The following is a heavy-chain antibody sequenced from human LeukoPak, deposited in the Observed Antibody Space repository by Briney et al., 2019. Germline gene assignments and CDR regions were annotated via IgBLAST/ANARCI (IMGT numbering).Heavy chain of an antibody. D-gene: IGHD3-9*01. CDR3: AKEADDWYPRPFDY. Sequence: PGGSLRLSCAASGFTFSSYEMNWVRQAPGKGLEWVSYISSSGSTIYYADSVKGRFTISRDNAKNSLYLQMNSLTAEDTAVYYCAKEADDWYPRPFDYWGQGTLVTVSS. CDR2: ISSSGSTI. V-gene: IGHV3-48*03. J-gene: IGHJ4*02. CDR1: GFTFSSYE.